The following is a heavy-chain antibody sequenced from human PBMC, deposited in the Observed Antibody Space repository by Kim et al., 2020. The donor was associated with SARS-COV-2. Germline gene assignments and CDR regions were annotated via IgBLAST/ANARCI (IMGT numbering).Heavy chain of an antibody. CDR2: IYYSGST. D-gene: IGHD3-10*01. J-gene: IGHJ4*02. V-gene: IGHV4-39*01. CDR1: GGSISSSSYY. Sequence: SETLSLTCTVSGGSISSSSYYWGWIRQPPGKGLEWIGSIYYSGSTYYNPSLKSRVTISVDTSKNQFSLKLSSVTAADTAVYYCARQADRITMVRGDPRAPDYWGQGTLVTVSS. CDR3: ARQADRITMVRGDPRAPDY.